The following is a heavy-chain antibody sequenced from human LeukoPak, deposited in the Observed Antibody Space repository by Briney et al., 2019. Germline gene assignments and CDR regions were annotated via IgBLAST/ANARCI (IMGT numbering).Heavy chain of an antibody. CDR2: FDPEDGET. D-gene: IGHD6-19*01. CDR3: ASTAVAGPHDAFDI. J-gene: IGHJ3*02. V-gene: IGHV1-24*01. CDR1: GYTLTELS. Sequence: ASVKVSCKVSGYTLTELSMHWVRQAPGKGLEWMGGFDPEDGETIYAQKFQGRVTMTEDTSTDTAYMELSSLRSEDTAVYSCASTAVAGPHDAFDIWGQGTMVTVSS.